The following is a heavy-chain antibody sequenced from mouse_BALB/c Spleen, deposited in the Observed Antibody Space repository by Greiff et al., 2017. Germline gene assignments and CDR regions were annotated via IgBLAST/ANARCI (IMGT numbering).Heavy chain of an antibody. V-gene: IGHV5-9-4*01. CDR2: ISSGGSYT. CDR1: GFTFSSYA. Sequence: EVKLMESGGGLVKPGGSLKLSCAASGFTFSSYAMSWVRQSPEKRLEWVAEISSGGSYTYYPDTVTGRFTISRDNAKNTLYLEMSSLRSDDTAMYYCASYDYYAMDYWGQGTSVTVSS. J-gene: IGHJ4*01. CDR3: ASYDYYAMDY.